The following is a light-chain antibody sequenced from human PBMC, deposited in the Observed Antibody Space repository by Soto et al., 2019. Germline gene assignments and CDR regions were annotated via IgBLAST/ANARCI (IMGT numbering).Light chain of an antibody. Sequence: QSALTQSASVSGSPGQSITISCTGTSSDVGGYNYVSWYQQHPGKAPKLMIYAVSNRPSGVSNRFSGSKSGNTASLTISGLQAEDEADYYCSSYTSSSTPHNVFGTGTKLTVL. CDR3: SSYTSSSTPHNV. CDR2: AVS. CDR1: SSDVGGYNY. V-gene: IGLV2-14*01. J-gene: IGLJ1*01.